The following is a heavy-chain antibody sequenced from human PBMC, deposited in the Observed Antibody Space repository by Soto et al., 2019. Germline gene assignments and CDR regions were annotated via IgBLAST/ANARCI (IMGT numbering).Heavy chain of an antibody. CDR1: GSTFRTYD. CDR2: IGTAGDT. D-gene: IGHD2-21*02. Sequence: GGSLRLSCAASGSTFRTYDMHWVRQPTGKGLEWVSGIGTAGDTYYLDSVKGRFTISRDNAKNSLYLQMNSLRPGDTAVYYCAREIAETVSADWYLDLWGRGTLVTVSS. V-gene: IGHV3-13*01. CDR3: AREIAETVSADWYLDL. J-gene: IGHJ2*01.